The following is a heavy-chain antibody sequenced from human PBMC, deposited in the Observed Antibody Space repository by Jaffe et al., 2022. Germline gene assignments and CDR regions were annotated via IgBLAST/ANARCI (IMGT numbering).Heavy chain of an antibody. J-gene: IGHJ5*02. Sequence: EVQLVESGGGLVKPGGSLRLSCAASGFTFSSYSMNWVRQAPGKGLEWVSSISSSSSYIYYADSVKGRFTISRDNAKNSLYLQMNSLRAEDTAVYYCARDPAHDDFWSGSWWFDPWGQGTLVTVSS. D-gene: IGHD3-3*01. V-gene: IGHV3-21*01. CDR1: GFTFSSYS. CDR3: ARDPAHDDFWSGSWWFDP. CDR2: ISSSSSYI.